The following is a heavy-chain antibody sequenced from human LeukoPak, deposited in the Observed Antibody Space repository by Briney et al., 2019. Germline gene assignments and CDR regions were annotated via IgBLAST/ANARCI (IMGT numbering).Heavy chain of an antibody. J-gene: IGHJ4*02. CDR1: GDSISSYY. V-gene: IGHV4-59*01. CDR3: ARGGGPSGYCSGGSCYFDY. D-gene: IGHD2-15*01. Sequence: SETLSLTCTVSGDSISSYYWSWIRQPPGKGLEWIGYISYSGSTNYSPSLKSRVTISVDTSKNQFSLKLSSVTAADTAVYYCARGGGPSGYCSGGSCYFDYWGQGTLVTVSS. CDR2: ISYSGST.